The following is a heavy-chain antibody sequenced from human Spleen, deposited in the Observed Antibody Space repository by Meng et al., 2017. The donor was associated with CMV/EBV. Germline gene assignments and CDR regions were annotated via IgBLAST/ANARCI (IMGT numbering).Heavy chain of an antibody. D-gene: IGHD5-12*01. CDR3: AKNSAYDRRLDY. V-gene: IGHV3-23*01. J-gene: IGHJ4*02. CDR2: ISGSGTNT. CDR1: GFTFSNYA. Sequence: GESLKLSCAASGFTFSNYAMNWVRQAPGKGLEWVSSISGSGTNTYYADSVKGRFTISRDTSKNTLYMQMNSLRAEDTAVYYCAKNSAYDRRLDYWGQGTLVTVSS.